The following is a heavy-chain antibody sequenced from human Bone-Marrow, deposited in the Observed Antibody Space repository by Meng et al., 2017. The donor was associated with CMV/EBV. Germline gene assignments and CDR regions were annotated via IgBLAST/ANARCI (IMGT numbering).Heavy chain of an antibody. Sequence: LSGVSISTSGAALGWLRQPPGKALEWLALIYWNDDKYYSPSLNSRLTINKDTSKNQVVLTMTNVDPVDTATYYCAQRIAARGHEVFQVWGQGTLVTVSS. J-gene: IGHJ1*01. D-gene: IGHD6-6*01. CDR1: GVSISTSGAA. V-gene: IGHV2-5*01. CDR2: IYWNDDK. CDR3: AQRIAARGHEVFQV.